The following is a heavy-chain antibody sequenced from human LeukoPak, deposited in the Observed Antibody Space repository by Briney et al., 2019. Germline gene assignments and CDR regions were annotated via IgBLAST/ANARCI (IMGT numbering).Heavy chain of an antibody. Sequence: GSSVKVSCKAPGDTFSSYAISWVRQAPGQGLEWMGRIIPMRGLANNAQKFQGRVTITADKSTSTAYMELSSLRSEDTAVYYCARVKWGARPATTGREYYYYGMDVWGHGTTVAVSS. CDR3: ARVKWGARPATTGREYYYYGMDV. CDR2: IIPMRGLA. V-gene: IGHV1-69*04. J-gene: IGHJ6*02. CDR1: GDTFSSYA. D-gene: IGHD1-26*01.